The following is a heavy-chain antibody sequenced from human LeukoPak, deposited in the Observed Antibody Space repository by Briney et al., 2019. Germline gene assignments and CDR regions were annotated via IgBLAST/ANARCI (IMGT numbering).Heavy chain of an antibody. D-gene: IGHD2-2*01. CDR1: GYTFTGYY. CDR3: ARGRDCGSTSCYADY. J-gene: IGHJ4*02. CDR2: INPNSGGT. Sequence: ASVKVSCKASGYTFTGYYMHWVRQAPGQGLEWMGWINPNSGGTNYAQKFQGWVTMTRDTSISTAYMELSRLRSEDTAVYYCARGRDCGSTSCYADYWGQGTLVTVSS. V-gene: IGHV1-2*04.